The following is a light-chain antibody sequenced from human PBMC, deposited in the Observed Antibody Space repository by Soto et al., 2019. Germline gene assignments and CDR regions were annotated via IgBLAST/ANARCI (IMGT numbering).Light chain of an antibody. V-gene: IGKV3-11*01. J-gene: IGKJ5*01. CDR3: QQRNNWPAIS. CDR1: QSVISK. CDR2: DTS. Sequence: EMVMTQSPATLPVSPGERATLSCRSSQSVISKLAWYQQKPGQAPRLLIYDTSTRATGIPARFSGSGSGTDFTLNISSLEPEDFAVYYCQQRNNWPAISFGQGTRLEIK.